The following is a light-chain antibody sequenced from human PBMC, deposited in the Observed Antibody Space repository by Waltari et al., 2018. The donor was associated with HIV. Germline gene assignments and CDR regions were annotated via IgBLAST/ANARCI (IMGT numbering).Light chain of an antibody. CDR3: CSFAGSYIV. J-gene: IGLJ1*01. CDR2: DVR. V-gene: IGLV2-11*01. Sequence: QSALTQPRSVSGSPGQSVTISCTGTSRDVGAYNRVSWYQQHPGKAPKVVIYDVRGRPAGVPDRFSGSKSANTASLTISGLQADDEADYHCCSFAGSYIVFGTGTKVTVL. CDR1: SRDVGAYNR.